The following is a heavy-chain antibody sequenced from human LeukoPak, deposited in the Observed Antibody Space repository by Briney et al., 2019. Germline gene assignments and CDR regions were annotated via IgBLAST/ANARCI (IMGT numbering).Heavy chain of an antibody. CDR3: ATRSIVVVVTAAPGFDP. J-gene: IGHJ5*02. CDR1: GDSITSSNYY. D-gene: IGHD2-15*01. V-gene: IGHV4-39*01. CDR2: IYYSGNT. Sequence: SETLSLTCTVSGDSITSSNYYWGWIHQPPGKGLEWIASIYYSGNTYYNPSLKSRVTISVDTSKNQFSLKLSSVTAADTAVYYCATRSIVVVVTAAPGFDPWGQGTLVTVSS.